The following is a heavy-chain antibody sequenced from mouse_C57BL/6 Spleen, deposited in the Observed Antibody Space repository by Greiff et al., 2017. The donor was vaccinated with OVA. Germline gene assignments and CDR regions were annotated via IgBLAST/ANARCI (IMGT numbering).Heavy chain of an antibody. V-gene: IGHV1-66*01. J-gene: IGHJ2*01. Sequence: QVQLQQSGPELVKPGASVKISCKASGYSFTSYYIHWVKQRPGQGLEWIGWIYPGSGNTKYNEKFKGKATLTADTSSSTAYMQLSSLPSEDSAVYFCARADYYGSSYVLDYWGQGTTLTVSS. CDR2: IYPGSGNT. CDR1: GYSFTSYY. D-gene: IGHD1-1*01. CDR3: ARADYYGSSYVLDY.